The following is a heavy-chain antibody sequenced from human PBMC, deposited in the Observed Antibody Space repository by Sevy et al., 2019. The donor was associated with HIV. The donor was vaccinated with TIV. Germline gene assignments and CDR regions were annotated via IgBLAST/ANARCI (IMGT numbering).Heavy chain of an antibody. J-gene: IGHJ6*02. V-gene: IGHV3-7*03. CDR3: ARDQTGYSSSWYYYYYGMDV. CDR1: GFTFSSYW. CDR2: IKQDGSEK. D-gene: IGHD6-13*01. Sequence: GGSLRLSCAASGFTFSSYWMSWVRQAPGKGLEWVANIKQDGSEKYYVDSVKGRFTISKGNAKNSLYLQMNSLRAEDTAEYYCARDQTGYSSSWYYYYYGMDVWGQGTTVTVSS.